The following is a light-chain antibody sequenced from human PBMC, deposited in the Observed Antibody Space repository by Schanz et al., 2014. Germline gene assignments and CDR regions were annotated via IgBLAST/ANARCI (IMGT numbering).Light chain of an antibody. Sequence: ETVLTQSPGTLSLSPGERATLSCRASQSVSSNYLAWYQQKPGQAPRLLIYGASTRATGIPARFSGSGSGTDFTLTISSLQPEDFATYYCQQSYSTPDTFGPGTKVDIK. V-gene: IGKV3-20*01. CDR2: GAS. J-gene: IGKJ3*01. CDR1: QSVSSNY. CDR3: QQSYSTPDT.